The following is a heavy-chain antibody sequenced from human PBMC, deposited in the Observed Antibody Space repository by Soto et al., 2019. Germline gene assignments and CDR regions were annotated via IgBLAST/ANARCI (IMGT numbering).Heavy chain of an antibody. CDR3: ARSGRSWNLREFDY. Sequence: QVQLVQSGAEVKKPGASVKVSCKASGYTFATYGFSWVRQAPGQGLEWMGWISASNGNTNYAQKLRGRVTMTTDTSTRTAYMELRTLRSDDTAVFYCARSGRSWNLREFDYWGQGTLVTVSS. V-gene: IGHV1-18*01. D-gene: IGHD6-13*01. CDR2: ISASNGNT. J-gene: IGHJ4*02. CDR1: GYTFATYG.